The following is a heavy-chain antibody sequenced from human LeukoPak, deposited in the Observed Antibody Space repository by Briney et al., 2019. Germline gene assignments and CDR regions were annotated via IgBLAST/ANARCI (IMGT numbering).Heavy chain of an antibody. CDR3: ARYEVAGGKFDY. D-gene: IGHD3-16*01. CDR1: GGLISNYY. V-gene: IGHV4-59*01. Sequence: SETLSLTCVVSGGLISNYYWSWIRQSPGKGLEWIGYTYLSGSTNYNPSLKSRLIMSVDTSKNQFSLRLSSVTAADTAVYYCARYEVAGGKFDYWGQGIRVTVSS. J-gene: IGHJ4*02. CDR2: TYLSGST.